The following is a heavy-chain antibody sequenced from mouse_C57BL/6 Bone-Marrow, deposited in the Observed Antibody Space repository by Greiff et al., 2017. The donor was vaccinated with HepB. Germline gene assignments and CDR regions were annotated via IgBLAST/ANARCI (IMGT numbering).Heavy chain of an antibody. Sequence: VQLKESGPGLVKPSQSLSLTCSVTGYSITSGYYWNWIRQFPGNKLEWMGYISYDGSNNYNPSLKNRISITRDTSKNQFFLKLNSVTTEDTATYYCAREDSSGTWFAYWGQVTLVTVSA. CDR3: AREDSSGTWFAY. J-gene: IGHJ3*01. CDR1: GYSITSGYY. CDR2: ISYDGSN. D-gene: IGHD3-2*02. V-gene: IGHV3-6*01.